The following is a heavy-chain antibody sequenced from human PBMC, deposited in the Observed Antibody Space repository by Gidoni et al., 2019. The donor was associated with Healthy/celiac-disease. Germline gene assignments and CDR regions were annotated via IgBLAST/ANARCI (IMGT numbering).Heavy chain of an antibody. CDR1: ALTFSSYS. Sequence: ELQLVVSGGGLVQPGGSLRLCRAASALTFSSYSIHWVRQAPGKGLEWVSYIGSSSSTIYYADSVKGRFTISRDNAKNSLYLQMNSLRDKDTAVYYCASRYDFWSGYWDYYYYGMDVWGQGTTVTVSS. D-gene: IGHD3-3*01. CDR2: IGSSSSTI. V-gene: IGHV3-48*02. J-gene: IGHJ6*02. CDR3: ASRYDFWSGYWDYYYYGMDV.